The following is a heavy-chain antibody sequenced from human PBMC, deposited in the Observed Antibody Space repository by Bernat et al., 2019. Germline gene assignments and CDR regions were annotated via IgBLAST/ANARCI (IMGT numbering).Heavy chain of an antibody. V-gene: IGHV4-59*01. CDR1: GGSISSYY. Sequence: QVQLQESGPGLVKPSETLSLTCTVSGGSISSYYWSWIRQPPGKGLEWIGYIYYRGSTNYNPSLKSRVTISVDTSKNQFSLKLSSVTAADTAVYYCARTSYDSSGYFAVGSYYFDYWGQGTLVTVSS. CDR2: IYYRGST. CDR3: ARTSYDSSGYFAVGSYYFDY. D-gene: IGHD3-22*01. J-gene: IGHJ4*02.